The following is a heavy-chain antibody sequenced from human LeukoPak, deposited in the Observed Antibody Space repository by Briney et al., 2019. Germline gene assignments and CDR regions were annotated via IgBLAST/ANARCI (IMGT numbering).Heavy chain of an antibody. J-gene: IGHJ4*02. CDR3: ARSSGGTYFDY. Sequence: SETLSLTCTVSGGSISSSYWSWIRQPPGKGLEWIGYIYYSGSTYYNPSLKSRVTISVDTSKNQFSLQRSSVTAADTAVYYCARSSGGTYFDYWGQGTLVTVSS. V-gene: IGHV4-59*08. CDR2: IYYSGST. CDR1: GGSISSSY. D-gene: IGHD3-16*01.